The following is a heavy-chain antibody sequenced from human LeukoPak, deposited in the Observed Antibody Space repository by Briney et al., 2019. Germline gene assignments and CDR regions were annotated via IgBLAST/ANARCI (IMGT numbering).Heavy chain of an antibody. J-gene: IGHJ4*02. CDR1: GGSFSGYY. D-gene: IGHD3-10*01. V-gene: IGHV4-34*01. CDR2: INHSGST. Sequence: PSETLSLTCAVYGGSFSGYYWSWIRQPPGKGLEWIGEINHSGSTNYNPSLKSRVTISVDTSKNQFSLKLSSVTAADTAVYYCARTITMVRGVIITPRVFDYWGQGTLVTVSS. CDR3: ARTITMVRGVIITPRVFDY.